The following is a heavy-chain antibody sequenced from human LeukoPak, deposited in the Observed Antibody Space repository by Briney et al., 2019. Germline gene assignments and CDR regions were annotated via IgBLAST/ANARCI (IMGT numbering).Heavy chain of an antibody. CDR2: ISSGSTSI. CDR1: GFTFSTYS. D-gene: IGHD3-10*01. Sequence: GGSLRLSCAASGFTFSTYSMNWVRQAPGKGLEWVSYISSGSTSIYYADSVKGRFTISRDNSKNTLYLQMNSLRAEDTAVYYCARGRFGELSVATFDIWGQGTMVTVSS. J-gene: IGHJ3*02. CDR3: ARGRFGELSVATFDI. V-gene: IGHV3-48*01.